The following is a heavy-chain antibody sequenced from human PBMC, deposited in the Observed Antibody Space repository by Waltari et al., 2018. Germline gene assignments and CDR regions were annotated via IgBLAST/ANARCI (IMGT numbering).Heavy chain of an antibody. J-gene: IGHJ4*02. V-gene: IGHV3-74*01. CDR1: GFIFSNYW. CDR3: ARDTPGDGIDY. CDR2: VDSDGRDWTSP. Sequence: EVQLVESGGGSVQPGGSLRLSCTASGFIFSNYWMPVVRQVPGQGLLWVAHVDSDGRDWTSPSYADSVKGRFTISRDNAKNTVYLQMNSLRVEDTAVYYCARDTPGDGIDYWGQGTLVTVSS. D-gene: IGHD2-15*01.